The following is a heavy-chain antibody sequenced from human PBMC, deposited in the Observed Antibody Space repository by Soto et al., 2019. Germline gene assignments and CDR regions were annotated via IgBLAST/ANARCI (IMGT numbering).Heavy chain of an antibody. CDR3: ARAQWLRAGYFYAMDV. CDR1: GFTFKTYG. CDR2: ISFGGTDK. Sequence: QVQLVESGGGVVQPGRSRRLSCAASGFTFKTYGMHWVRQAPGKGLEWVAVISFGGTDKYYADSVKGRFSISRDNSKSILYLQMENLTADDTAVYYCARAQWLRAGYFYAMDVWGQGATVTVSS. J-gene: IGHJ6*02. D-gene: IGHD6-19*01. V-gene: IGHV3-30*03.